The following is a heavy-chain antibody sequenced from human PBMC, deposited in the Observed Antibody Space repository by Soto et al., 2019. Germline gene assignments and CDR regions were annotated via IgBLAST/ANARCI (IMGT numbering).Heavy chain of an antibody. CDR2: ISYDGSNK. CDR3: AKDLVGGVRYYYGMDV. V-gene: IGHV3-30*18. J-gene: IGHJ6*02. D-gene: IGHD1-26*01. CDR1: GFTFSSYG. Sequence: QVQLVESGGGVVQPGRSLRLSCAASGFTFSSYGMHWVRQAPGKWLEWVAVISYDGSNKYYADSVKGRFTISRDNSKNTLYLQMNSLRDEDTAVYYCAKDLVGGVRYYYGMDVWVQGTTVNVSS.